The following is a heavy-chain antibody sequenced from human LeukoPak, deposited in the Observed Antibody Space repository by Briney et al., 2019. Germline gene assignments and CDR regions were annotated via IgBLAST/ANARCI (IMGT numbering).Heavy chain of an antibody. Sequence: ASVKVSCKASGYTFTSYDINWVRQATGQGLEWMGWMNPNSGNTGYAQKFQGRVTITRNTSISTAYMELSSLRSEDTAVYYCAREDRPVTDDAFDIWGQGTMVTVSS. CDR2: MNPNSGNT. V-gene: IGHV1-8*03. CDR3: AREDRPVTDDAFDI. CDR1: GYTFTSYD. J-gene: IGHJ3*02. D-gene: IGHD2-21*02.